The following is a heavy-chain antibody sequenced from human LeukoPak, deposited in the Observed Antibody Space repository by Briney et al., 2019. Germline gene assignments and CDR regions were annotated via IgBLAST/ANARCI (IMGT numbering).Heavy chain of an antibody. CDR1: GFTFSSYA. CDR3: AKDLDCSSTSCYPDY. V-gene: IGHV3-23*01. D-gene: IGHD2-2*01. J-gene: IGHJ4*02. Sequence: GGSLRLSCAASGFTFSSYAMSWVRQAPGKGLEWVSAMSGSGGSTYYADSVKGRFTISRDNSENTLYLQMNSLRAEDTAVCYCAKDLDCSSTSCYPDYWGQGTLVTVSS. CDR2: MSGSGGST.